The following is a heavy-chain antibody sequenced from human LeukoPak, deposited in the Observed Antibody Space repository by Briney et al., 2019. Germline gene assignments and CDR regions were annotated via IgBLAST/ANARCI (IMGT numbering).Heavy chain of an antibody. CDR2: IGWNSGSI. D-gene: IGHD6-25*01. CDR1: GFTFDDYA. Sequence: GRSLRLSCAASGFTFDDYAMHWVRQAPGKGLEWVSGIGWNSGSIGYADSVKGRFTISRDNAKNSLYLQMNSLRAEDTALYYCANQRDAFDIWGQGTMVTVSS. J-gene: IGHJ3*02. CDR3: ANQRDAFDI. V-gene: IGHV3-9*01.